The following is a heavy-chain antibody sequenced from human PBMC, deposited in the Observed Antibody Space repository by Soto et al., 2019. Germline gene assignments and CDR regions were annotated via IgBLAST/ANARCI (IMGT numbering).Heavy chain of an antibody. CDR1: GGSFSGYY. J-gene: IGHJ4*02. D-gene: IGHD3-10*01. Sequence: ASETLSLTCAVYGGSFSGYYWSWIRQPPGKGLEWIGEINHSGSTNYNPSLKSRVTISVDTSKNQFSLKLSSVTAADTAVYYCARPQGSGSHSVLDYWGQGTLVTVSS. CDR2: INHSGST. CDR3: ARPQGSGSHSVLDY. V-gene: IGHV4-34*01.